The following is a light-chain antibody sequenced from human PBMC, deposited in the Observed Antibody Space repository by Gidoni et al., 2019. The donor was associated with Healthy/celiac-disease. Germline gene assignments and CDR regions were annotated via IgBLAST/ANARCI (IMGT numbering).Light chain of an antibody. J-gene: IGKJ2*01. CDR2: GAS. Sequence: EIVLTQSPGTLSLSPGERATLSCRASQSVSSSYLAWYQQKPGQAPRLLIYGASSRATGPPDRFSGSGSGTDFTLTISRLEPEDFAVYYCQQYGSSPLTFGQGTKLEIK. CDR1: QSVSSSY. CDR3: QQYGSSPLT. V-gene: IGKV3-20*01.